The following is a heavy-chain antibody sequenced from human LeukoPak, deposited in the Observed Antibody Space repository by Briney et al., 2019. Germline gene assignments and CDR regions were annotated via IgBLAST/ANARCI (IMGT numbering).Heavy chain of an antibody. CDR3: ARADTMILFDY. J-gene: IGHJ4*02. D-gene: IGHD3-22*01. Sequence: SETLSLTCTVSGGSISSGGYYWSWIRQHPGKGLEWIGYIYYSGTTYYNPSLKSRVTISVDTSKNQFSLKLSSVTAADTAVYYCARADTMILFDYWGQGTLVTVSS. CDR2: IYYSGTT. V-gene: IGHV4-31*03. CDR1: GGSISSGGYY.